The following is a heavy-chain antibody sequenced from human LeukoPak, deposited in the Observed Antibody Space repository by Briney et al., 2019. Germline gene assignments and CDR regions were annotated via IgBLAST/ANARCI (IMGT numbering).Heavy chain of an antibody. V-gene: IGHV1-18*01. CDR3: ARAGGWAREDYKGDAFDI. D-gene: IGHD6-19*01. CDR2: ISAYGNT. Sequence: ASVKVSCKTSGYTFTIYGISWVRQAPGQGLEWMGLISAYGNTNYAQNLQGRVTMTTDTSTSTAYMELRSLRSDDTAVYYCARAGGWAREDYKGDAFDIWGQGTMVTVSS. J-gene: IGHJ3*02. CDR1: GYTFTIYG.